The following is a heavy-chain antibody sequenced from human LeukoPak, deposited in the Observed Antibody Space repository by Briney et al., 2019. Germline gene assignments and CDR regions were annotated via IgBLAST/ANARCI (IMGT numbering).Heavy chain of an antibody. CDR1: GGSLGGYY. J-gene: IGHJ4*02. CDR2: INHSGST. V-gene: IGHV4-34*01. D-gene: IGHD5-18*01. CDR3: ARGNVDTAMVTFDY. Sequence: SETLSLTRAVYGGSLGGYYWTWTRQPPGKGLEWIGEINHSGSTNYNPSLKSRVTISVDTSKNQFSLKLSSVTAADTAVYYCARGNVDTAMVTFDYWGQGTLVTVSS.